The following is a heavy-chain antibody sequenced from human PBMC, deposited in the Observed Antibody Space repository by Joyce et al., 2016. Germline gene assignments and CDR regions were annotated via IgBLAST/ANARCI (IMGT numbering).Heavy chain of an antibody. Sequence: QVQLVESGGGLAQPGRSLRLSCAASGFTFNRYAMQWVAVKSTDGSKKFYSDSVKDRFIISRDNSNKMVFVQMNSLRVEDTGVYYCARSPSNSWHTFDSWGQGTLVSVSS. CDR2: KSTDGSKK. D-gene: IGHD2-2*01. CDR3: ARSPSNSWHTFDS. V-gene: IGHV3-30-3*01. CDR1: GFTFNRYA. J-gene: IGHJ4*02.